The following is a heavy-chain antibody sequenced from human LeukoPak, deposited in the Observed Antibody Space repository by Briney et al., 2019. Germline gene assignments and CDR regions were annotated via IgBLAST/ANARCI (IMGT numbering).Heavy chain of an antibody. J-gene: IGHJ4*02. CDR3: ARLGVTYYYDSSGSYYFDY. D-gene: IGHD3-22*01. V-gene: IGHV4-34*01. Sequence: SETLSLTCAVYGGSFSGYYWSWIRQPPGKGLEWIGEINHSGSTNYNPSLKSRVTISVDTSKNQFSLKLSSVTAADTAVYYCARLGVTYYYDSSGSYYFDYWGQGTLVTVSS. CDR2: INHSGST. CDR1: GGSFSGYY.